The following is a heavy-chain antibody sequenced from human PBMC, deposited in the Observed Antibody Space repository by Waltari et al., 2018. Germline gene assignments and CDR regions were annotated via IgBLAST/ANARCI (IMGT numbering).Heavy chain of an antibody. J-gene: IGHJ4*02. Sequence: QVQLQESGPGLLKPSETLSLTCTVSGGSISSTLWTWIRQSPGKGLEGIGNIDYTGSTKYNPAVRSRVTISVDTSKTQFSLRLSSVTAADTAVYYCARFVRGRYFDYWGQGSLATVSS. V-gene: IGHV4-59*01. CDR3: ARFVRGRYFDY. CDR2: IDYTGST. D-gene: IGHD6-6*01. CDR1: GGSISSTL.